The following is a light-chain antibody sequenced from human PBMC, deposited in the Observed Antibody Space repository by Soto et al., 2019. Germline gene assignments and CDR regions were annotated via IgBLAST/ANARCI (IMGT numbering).Light chain of an antibody. CDR3: AAWDVSLVV. CDR2: SDN. CDR1: SSNIGTNT. Sequence: QPVLTQPPSASGTPGQRVTIFCSGSSSNIGTNTVIWYQQLPGAAPKLLIYSDNQRPSGVPDRFSGSKSGTSASLAISGLQSEDEAHYYCAAWDVSLVVFGGGTKLTVL. V-gene: IGLV1-44*01. J-gene: IGLJ2*01.